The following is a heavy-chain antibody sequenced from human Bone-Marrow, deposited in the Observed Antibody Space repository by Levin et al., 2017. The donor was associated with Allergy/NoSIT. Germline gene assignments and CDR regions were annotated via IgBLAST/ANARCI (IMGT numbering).Heavy chain of an antibody. Sequence: GGSLRLSCAASGFTFSSFRMNWARQAPGKGLEWVSTISSGGSYIYYADSVKGRFTISRDNAKNSLYLEMNNLRAEDTAVYYCARVNGYCSTSTCYNNWSDPWGQGTLVTVS. CDR2: ISSGGSYI. V-gene: IGHV3-21*01. CDR1: GFTFSSFR. CDR3: ARVNGYCSTSTCYNNWSDP. J-gene: IGHJ5*02. D-gene: IGHD2-8*01.